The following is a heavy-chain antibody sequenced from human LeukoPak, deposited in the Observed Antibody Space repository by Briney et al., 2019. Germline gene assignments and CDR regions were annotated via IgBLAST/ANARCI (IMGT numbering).Heavy chain of an antibody. CDR2: IYPGDSDT. D-gene: IGHD2-2*01. Sequence: GESLQISCKGSGYSFTSYWIGWVRQLPGKGLEWMGIIYPGDSDTRYSPSFQGQVTISADKSISTAYLQWSSLKASDTAMYYCARRLHYVVPGAYYSYYYMDVWGKGTTVTVSS. CDR3: ARRLHYVVPGAYYSYYYMDV. V-gene: IGHV5-51*01. CDR1: GYSFTSYW. J-gene: IGHJ6*03.